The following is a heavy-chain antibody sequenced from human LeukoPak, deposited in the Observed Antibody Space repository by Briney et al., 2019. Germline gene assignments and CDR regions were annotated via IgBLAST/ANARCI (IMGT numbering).Heavy chain of an antibody. J-gene: IGHJ6*03. CDR3: ARDRGDDYGDYKYYYYMDV. Sequence: GASVKVSCKASGYTFTSYYMHWVRQAPGQGLEWMGWINPNSGGTNYAQKFQGRVTMTRDTSISTAYMELSRLRSDDTAVYYCARDRGDDYGDYKYYYYMDVWGKGTTVTVSS. D-gene: IGHD4-17*01. V-gene: IGHV1-2*02. CDR1: GYTFTSYY. CDR2: INPNSGGT.